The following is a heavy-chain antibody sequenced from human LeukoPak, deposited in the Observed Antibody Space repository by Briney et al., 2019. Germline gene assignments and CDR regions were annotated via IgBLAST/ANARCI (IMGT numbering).Heavy chain of an antibody. J-gene: IGHJ4*02. CDR3: ARRRGYSYTY. V-gene: IGHV4-34*01. D-gene: IGHD5-18*01. CDR1: GGSCSGYY. Sequence: PSQTLSLTCAVYGGSCSGYYWSWIRQPPGKGLEWIGEINHSGSTNYNPSLKSRVTISVDTSKNQFSLKLSSVTAADTAVYYCARRRGYSYTYWGQGTLVTVSS. CDR2: INHSGST.